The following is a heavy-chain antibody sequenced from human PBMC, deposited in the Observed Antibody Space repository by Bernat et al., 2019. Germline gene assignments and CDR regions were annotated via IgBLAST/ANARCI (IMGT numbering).Heavy chain of an antibody. D-gene: IGHD2-15*01. CDR1: GFSLSTSGVG. CDR3: AHRLGVVVVAATIQSDGWFDP. CDR2: IYWDDDK. V-gene: IGHV2-5*02. J-gene: IGHJ5*02. Sequence: QITLKESGPTLVKPTQTLTLTCTFSGFSLSTSGVGVGGIRQPPGKALEWLALIYWDDDKRYSPALKSRLTITKGTSKNQVLLTMTNMDPVDTATYYCAHRLGVVVVAATIQSDGWFDPWGQGTLVTVSS.